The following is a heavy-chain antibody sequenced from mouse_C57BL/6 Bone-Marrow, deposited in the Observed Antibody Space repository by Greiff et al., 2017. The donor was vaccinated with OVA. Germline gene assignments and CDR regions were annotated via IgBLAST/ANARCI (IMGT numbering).Heavy chain of an antibody. CDR1: GYAFTNYM. J-gene: IGHJ4*01. Sequence: LQESGAELVRPGTSVKVSCKASGYAFTNYMIEWVKQRPGQGLEWIGVINPGSGGTNYNEKFKGKATLTADKSSSTAYMQLSSLTSEDSAVYFFASLYYSNPGDAMDYWGQGTSVTVSS. D-gene: IGHD2-5*01. CDR2: INPGSGGT. V-gene: IGHV1-54*01. CDR3: ASLYYSNPGDAMDY.